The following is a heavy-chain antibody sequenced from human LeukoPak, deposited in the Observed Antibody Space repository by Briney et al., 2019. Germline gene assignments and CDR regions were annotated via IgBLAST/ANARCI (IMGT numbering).Heavy chain of an antibody. CDR3: ARSGLAAAGTWDP. V-gene: IGHV4-59*01. D-gene: IGHD6-13*01. Sequence: PSETLSLTCTVSGGSISSYYWSWIRQPPGKGLEWIGYIYYSGSTNYNPSLKSRVTISVDTSKNQFSLKLSSVTAADTAVYYCARSGLAAAGTWDPWGLGTLVTVSS. CDR1: GGSISSYY. J-gene: IGHJ5*02. CDR2: IYYSGST.